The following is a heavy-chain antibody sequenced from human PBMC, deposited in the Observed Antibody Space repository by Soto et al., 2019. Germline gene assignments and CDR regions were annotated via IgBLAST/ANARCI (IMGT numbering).Heavy chain of an antibody. CDR2: ISGGAGST. V-gene: IGHV3-23*01. CDR3: ATHLTLYDSLTGTLAY. Sequence: EVQLLESGGGLVQPGGSLRLSCVGSGISSSSYAMSWVRQAPGKGLEWVSTISGGAGSTYYADSVKGRFTVSGDNSKSTLYLQMDNLRAEDTAVYFCATHLTLYDSLTGTLAYWGQGTLVTVSS. J-gene: IGHJ4*02. D-gene: IGHD3-9*01. CDR1: GISSSSYA.